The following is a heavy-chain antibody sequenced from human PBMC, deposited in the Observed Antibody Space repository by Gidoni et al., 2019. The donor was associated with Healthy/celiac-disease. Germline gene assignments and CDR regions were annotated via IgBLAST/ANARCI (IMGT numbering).Heavy chain of an antibody. D-gene: IGHD6-19*01. Sequence: QVQLQESGPGLVKPSETLSLTCTVSGGSLSSYYWSWIRQPPGKGLEWIGYIYYSGSTNYNPSLKSRVTISVDTSKNQFSLKLSSVTAADTAVYYCARLAVAGSPFFDYWGQGTLVTVSS. J-gene: IGHJ4*02. CDR2: IYYSGST. CDR1: GGSLSSYY. V-gene: IGHV4-59*08. CDR3: ARLAVAGSPFFDY.